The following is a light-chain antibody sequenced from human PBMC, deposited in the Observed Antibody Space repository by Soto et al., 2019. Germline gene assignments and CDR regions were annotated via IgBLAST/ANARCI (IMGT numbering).Light chain of an antibody. V-gene: IGLV2-23*02. Sequence: QSVLTQPASVSGPPGQSITISCTGTSSDIGSYNVVSWYQQHPGTAPKLMIYEVDKRPSGVSHRFSGSKSGNTTSLTISGLQSEDEADYYCCSYARSTTFVFGGGTKVTVL. CDR3: CSYARSTTFV. CDR1: SSDIGSYNV. CDR2: EVD. J-gene: IGLJ1*01.